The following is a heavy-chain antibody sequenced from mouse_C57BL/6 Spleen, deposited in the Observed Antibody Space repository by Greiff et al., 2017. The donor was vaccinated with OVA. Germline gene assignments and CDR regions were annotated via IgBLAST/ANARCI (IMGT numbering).Heavy chain of an antibody. CDR2: IYPRSGNT. V-gene: IGHV1-81*01. J-gene: IGHJ1*03. D-gene: IGHD2-1*01. CDR1: GYTFTSYG. Sequence: VKLMESGAELARPGASVKLSCKASGYTFTSYGISWVKQRTGQGLEWIGEIYPRSGNTYYNEKFKGKATLTADKSSSTAYMELRSLTSEDSAVYFCARSEGNYPSYWYFDVWGTGTTVTVSS. CDR3: ARSEGNYPSYWYFDV.